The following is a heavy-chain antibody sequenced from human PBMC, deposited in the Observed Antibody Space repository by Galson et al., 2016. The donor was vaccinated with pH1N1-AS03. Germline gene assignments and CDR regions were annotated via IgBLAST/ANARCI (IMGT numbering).Heavy chain of an antibody. D-gene: IGHD2-15*01. V-gene: IGHV3-9*01. CDR2: IDWNSGTI. J-gene: IGHJ4*02. CDR1: GFTFDDSA. Sequence: SLRLSCAGSGFTFDDSAMHWVRQAPGKGLEWVSGIDWNSGTIDYTDSVKGRFTISRDNAKNSLYLQMNSLRAEDTALYYCARSPGYCSAGSCSDQGYFDYWVPGTLVTVSS. CDR3: ARSPGYCSAGSCSDQGYFDY.